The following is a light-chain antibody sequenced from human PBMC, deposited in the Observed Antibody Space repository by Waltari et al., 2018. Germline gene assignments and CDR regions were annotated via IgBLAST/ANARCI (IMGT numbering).Light chain of an antibody. V-gene: IGLV1-36*01. Sequence: QSVLTQPPSVSEAPRQRVTIPCSGSSPNIGNNAVNWYQQLQGKAPKLLIYYDELLPSGVSALCSGAKSGTAASLAISGLQSEDEADYCCAAWDDSLNGVVFGGGTKLTVL. CDR1: SPNIGNNA. CDR2: YDE. CDR3: AAWDDSLNGVV. J-gene: IGLJ2*01.